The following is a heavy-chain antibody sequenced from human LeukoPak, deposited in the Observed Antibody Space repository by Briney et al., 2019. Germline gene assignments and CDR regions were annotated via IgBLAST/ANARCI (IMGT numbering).Heavy chain of an antibody. Sequence: GGSLRLSCVASGFTFSSSWMSWVRQAPGKGLEWVANIKQDGREKEFLDSVRGRFTISRDNAKNSLYLQMSNLRADDTAVYHCATDRGNGYFDLWGRGTLVTVSS. CDR1: GFTFSSSW. J-gene: IGHJ2*01. D-gene: IGHD3-10*01. V-gene: IGHV3-7*01. CDR3: ATDRGNGYFDL. CDR2: IKQDGREK.